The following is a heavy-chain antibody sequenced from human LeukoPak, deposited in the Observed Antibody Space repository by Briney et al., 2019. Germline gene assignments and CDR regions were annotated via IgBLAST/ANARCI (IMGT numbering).Heavy chain of an antibody. Sequence: GGSLRLSCAASGFTFSSYAMHWVRQAPGKGLEWVAVISYDGSNKYYADSVKGRFTISRDNSKNTLYLQMNSLRSEDTAVYYCARTGGYSSSWYEGFPVDVWGKGTTVTVSS. CDR1: GFTFSSYA. CDR3: ARTGGYSSSWYEGFPVDV. D-gene: IGHD6-13*01. J-gene: IGHJ6*04. V-gene: IGHV3-30*01. CDR2: ISYDGSNK.